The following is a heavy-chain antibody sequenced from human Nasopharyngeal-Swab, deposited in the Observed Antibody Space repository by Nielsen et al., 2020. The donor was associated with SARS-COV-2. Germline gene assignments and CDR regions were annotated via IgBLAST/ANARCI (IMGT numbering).Heavy chain of an antibody. D-gene: IGHD6-13*01. Sequence: GESLKISCAASGFTFSSYGMHWVRQAPGKGLEWVAVIWYDGSNKYYADSVKGRFTISRDNSKNTLYLQMNSLRAEDTAVCYCARGQESYSSSWLNWYFDLWGRGTLVTVSS. CDR3: ARGQESYSSSWLNWYFDL. V-gene: IGHV3-33*01. CDR2: IWYDGSNK. CDR1: GFTFSSYG. J-gene: IGHJ2*01.